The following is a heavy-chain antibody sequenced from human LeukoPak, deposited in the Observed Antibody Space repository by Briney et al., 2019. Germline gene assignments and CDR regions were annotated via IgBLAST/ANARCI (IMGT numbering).Heavy chain of an antibody. CDR2: ISAYNGNT. CDR3: ARSHYDILTGLTGHFDY. CDR1: GYTFTSYG. J-gene: IGHJ4*02. Sequence: ASVKVSCKASGYTFTSYGISWVRQAPGQGLEWMGWISAYNGNTNYAQKLQGRVTMTTDTSTSTAYMELRSLRSDDTAVYYCARSHYDILTGLTGHFDYWGQGTLVTVSS. D-gene: IGHD3-9*01. V-gene: IGHV1-18*01.